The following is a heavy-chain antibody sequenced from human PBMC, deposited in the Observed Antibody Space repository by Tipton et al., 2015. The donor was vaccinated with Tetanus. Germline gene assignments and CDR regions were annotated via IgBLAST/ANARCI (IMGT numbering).Heavy chain of an antibody. CDR1: GGSISSGDYY. CDR2: IYYSGST. Sequence: TLSLTCTVSGGSISSGDYYWSWIRQPPGKGLEWIGYIYYSGSTYYNPSLKSRVTISVDTSKNQFSLKLSSVTAADTAVYYCASLWGKGSYHDGRAYYYGMDVWGQGTAVTVSS. V-gene: IGHV4-30-4*01. J-gene: IGHJ6*02. D-gene: IGHD3-16*02. CDR3: ASLWGKGSYHDGRAYYYGMDV.